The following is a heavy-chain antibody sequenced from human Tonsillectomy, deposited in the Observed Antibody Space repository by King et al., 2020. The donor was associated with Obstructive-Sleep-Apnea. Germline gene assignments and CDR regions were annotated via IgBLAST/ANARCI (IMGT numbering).Heavy chain of an antibody. Sequence: QLQESGPGLVKPSETLSLTCTVSGGSISSSSYYWGWIRQPPGKGLEWIGGIYYSGSTYYNPSLKSRGTISVDTSKNHVSLKLSSVTAADTAVYYCARDRFLEWLPLDYWGQGTLVTVSS. CDR2: IYYSGST. V-gene: IGHV4-39*07. J-gene: IGHJ4*02. CDR1: GGSISSSSYY. CDR3: ARDRFLEWLPLDY. D-gene: IGHD3-3*01.